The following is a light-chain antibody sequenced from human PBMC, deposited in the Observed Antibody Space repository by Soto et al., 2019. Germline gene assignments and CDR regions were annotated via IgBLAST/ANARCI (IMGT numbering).Light chain of an antibody. Sequence: EIVMTQSPATLSVSPGERATLSCRASQSVSSNLAWYQQKPGQAPRLLIYGASTRATGIPARFSGSGSGTEFTFTICSLQSEDFAVYYCQQYNNWPPTFGQGTKVDIK. CDR2: GAS. V-gene: IGKV3-15*01. CDR3: QQYNNWPPT. J-gene: IGKJ1*01. CDR1: QSVSSN.